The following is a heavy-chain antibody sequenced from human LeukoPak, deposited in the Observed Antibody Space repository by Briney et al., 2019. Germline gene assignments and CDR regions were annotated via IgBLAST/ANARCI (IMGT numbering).Heavy chain of an antibody. V-gene: IGHV3-7*03. J-gene: IGHJ4*02. Sequence: GGSLRLSCAASGFTFSSHWMSWVRQAPGKGLEWVANINQDGREKHYVDSVKGRFTISRDNAQKSLFLQMDNLRAEDSAVYYCARDHVAPGLIFDFWGQGTLVTVSS. D-gene: IGHD2-21*01. CDR2: INQDGREK. CDR1: GFTFSSHW. CDR3: ARDHVAPGLIFDF.